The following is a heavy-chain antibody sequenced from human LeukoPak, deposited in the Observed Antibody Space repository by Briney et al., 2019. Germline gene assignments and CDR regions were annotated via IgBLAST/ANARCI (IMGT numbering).Heavy chain of an antibody. Sequence: PGGSLRLSCSTSGLTFNTCGMHWVRQAPGRGLEWLTLIRPDGRKKFYSDSVKGRFTVSRDNFKNMLYLEMNSLRSEDTAVYYCVKDDPVLHYWGQGTLVSVSS. CDR2: IRPDGRKK. CDR3: VKDDPVLHY. CDR1: GLTFNTCG. V-gene: IGHV3-30*02. J-gene: IGHJ4*02.